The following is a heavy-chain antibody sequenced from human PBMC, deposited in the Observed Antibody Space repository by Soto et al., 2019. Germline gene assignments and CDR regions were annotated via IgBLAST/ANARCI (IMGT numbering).Heavy chain of an antibody. CDR3: GISGYSGYDYWGSYYYYGMDV. V-gene: IGHV3-23*01. D-gene: IGHD5-12*01. CDR1: GFTFSSYA. CDR2: ISGSGGST. J-gene: IGHJ6*02. Sequence: GGSLRLSCAASGFTFSSYAMSWVRQAPGKGLEWVSAISGSGGSTYYADSVKGRFTISRDNSKNTLYLQMNSLRAEDTAVYYCGISGYSGYDYWGSYYYYGMDVWGQGTTVTVSS.